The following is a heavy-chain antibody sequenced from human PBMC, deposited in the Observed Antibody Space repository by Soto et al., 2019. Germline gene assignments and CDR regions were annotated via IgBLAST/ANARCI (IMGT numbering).Heavy chain of an antibody. J-gene: IGHJ3*02. V-gene: IGHV4-59*08. CDR1: GGSVGSYF. CDR3: ARLGGVTMSRGVLTAFDS. Sequence: PSETLSLTCTVSGGSVGSYFWSWVGQCPEKGLEWIAYIFYTGSSSYNPSLKSRAAMSIDTSKNRFSLKLISVTAADTAVYYCARLGGVTMSRGVLTAFDSWGQGTVVTVSS. D-gene: IGHD3-10*01. CDR2: IFYTGSS.